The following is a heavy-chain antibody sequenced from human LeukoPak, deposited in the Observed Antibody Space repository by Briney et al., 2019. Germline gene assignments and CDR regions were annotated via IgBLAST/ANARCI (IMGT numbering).Heavy chain of an antibody. CDR2: IYYSGST. Sequence: KPSETLSLTCTVSGGSISSHYWSWIRQPPGKGLEWIGYIYYSGSTNYNPSLKSRVTISVDTSKNQFSLRLSSVTAADTAVYYCARAVAARPTYYFDYWAREPWSPSPQ. V-gene: IGHV4-59*11. D-gene: IGHD6-6*01. J-gene: IGHJ4*02. CDR3: ARAVAARPTYYFDY. CDR1: GGSISSHY.